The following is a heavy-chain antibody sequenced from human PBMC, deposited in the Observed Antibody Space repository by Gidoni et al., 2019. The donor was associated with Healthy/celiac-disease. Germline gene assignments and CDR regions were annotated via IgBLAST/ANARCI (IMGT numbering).Heavy chain of an antibody. J-gene: IGHJ4*02. V-gene: IGHV3-23*01. D-gene: IGHD6-19*01. CDR3: AKAPIAVEAFDY. CDR2: ISGSGGST. CDR1: GFIFSSYA. Sequence: EVQLLESGGGLVQPGGSLRLSCAASGFIFSSYAMSWVRQAPGKGLEWFSAISGSGGSTYYADAVKGRFTISRDNTKNTLYLQMNSLRAEDTAVYYCAKAPIAVEAFDYWGQGTLVTVSS.